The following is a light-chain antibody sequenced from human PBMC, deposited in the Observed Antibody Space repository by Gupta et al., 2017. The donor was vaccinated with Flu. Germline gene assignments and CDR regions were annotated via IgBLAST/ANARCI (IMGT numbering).Light chain of an antibody. CDR1: QSVSSN. CDR2: GAS. V-gene: IGKV3-15*01. CDR3: QHQGT. Sequence: EIVMTQSPATLSVSPGERATLSCRASQSVSSNLAWYQQKPGQAPRLLIYGASTRATGIPARFSGSGSGTEFTLTISSLQSEDFEVYYGQHQGTFGQGTKVEIK. J-gene: IGKJ1*01.